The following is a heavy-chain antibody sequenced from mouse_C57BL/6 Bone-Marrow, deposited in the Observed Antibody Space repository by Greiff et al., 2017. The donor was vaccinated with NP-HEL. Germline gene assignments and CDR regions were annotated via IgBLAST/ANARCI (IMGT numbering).Heavy chain of an antibody. CDR3: TREALFITTVVATHWYFDV. D-gene: IGHD1-1*01. CDR2: IDPETGGT. Sequence: VQLQQSGAELVRPGASVTLSCKASGYTFTDYEMHWVKQTPVHGLEWIGAIDPETGGTAYNQKFKGKAILTADKSSSTAYMELRSLTSEDSAVYYCTREALFITTVVATHWYFDVWGTGTTVTVSS. V-gene: IGHV1-15*01. CDR1: GYTFTDYE. J-gene: IGHJ1*03.